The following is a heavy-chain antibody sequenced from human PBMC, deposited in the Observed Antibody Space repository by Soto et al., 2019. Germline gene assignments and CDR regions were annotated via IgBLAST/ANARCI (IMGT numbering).Heavy chain of an antibody. V-gene: IGHV3-21*01. Sequence: PGGSLRLSCAASGFTFSSYSMNWVRQAPGKGLEWVSSISSSSSYIYYADSVKGRFTISRDNAKNPLYLQMNSLRAEDTAVYYCARSHYYYDILTGYYSNNYYYYMDVWGKGTTVTVSS. CDR2: ISSSSSYI. CDR3: ARSHYYYDILTGYYSNNYYYYMDV. CDR1: GFTFSSYS. J-gene: IGHJ6*03. D-gene: IGHD3-9*01.